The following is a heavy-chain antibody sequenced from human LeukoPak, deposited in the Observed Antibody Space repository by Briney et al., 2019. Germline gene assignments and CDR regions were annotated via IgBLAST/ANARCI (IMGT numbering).Heavy chain of an antibody. Sequence: GGSLRLSCAASGFTFSSYWMSWVRQAPGKGLEWVANIKQDGSEKYYVDSVKGRFTISRDNAKNSLYLQMNSLRAEDTAVYYCARAFGVVGATNPGYWGQGTLVTVSS. D-gene: IGHD1-26*01. V-gene: IGHV3-7*01. J-gene: IGHJ4*02. CDR1: GFTFSSYW. CDR3: ARAFGVVGATNPGY. CDR2: IKQDGSEK.